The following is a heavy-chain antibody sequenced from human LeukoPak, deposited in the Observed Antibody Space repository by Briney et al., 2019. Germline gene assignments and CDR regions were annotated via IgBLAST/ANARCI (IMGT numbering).Heavy chain of an antibody. J-gene: IGHJ6*03. Sequence: SETLSLTCTVSGYSISNGYYWGWIRRPPGKGLEWIGTTYHSGSTYYNPSLKSRVTISVDTSKNQFSLKLSSVTAADTAVYYCARDPYDFWSGYHWVSVSYYYYYMDVWGKGTTVTVSS. CDR2: TYHSGST. CDR3: ARDPYDFWSGYHWVSVSYYYYYMDV. CDR1: GYSISNGYY. D-gene: IGHD3-3*01. V-gene: IGHV4-38-2*02.